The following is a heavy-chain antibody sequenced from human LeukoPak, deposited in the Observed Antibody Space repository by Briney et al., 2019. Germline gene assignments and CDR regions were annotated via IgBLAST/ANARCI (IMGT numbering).Heavy chain of an antibody. V-gene: IGHV3-48*03. CDR1: GFTFSSYE. D-gene: IGHD6-13*01. CDR2: ISSSGSTI. CDR3: ARYDVYSSSLVY. J-gene: IGHJ4*02. Sequence: GGSLRLSCAASGFTFSSYEMNWVRQAPGKGLEWVSYISSSGSTIYYADSVKGRFTISRDNAKNSLYLQMNSLRAEDTAVYYCARYDVYSSSLVYWGQGTLVTVSS.